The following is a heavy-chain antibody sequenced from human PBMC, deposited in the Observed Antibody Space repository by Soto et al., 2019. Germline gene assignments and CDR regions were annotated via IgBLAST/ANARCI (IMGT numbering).Heavy chain of an antibody. V-gene: IGHV1-3*01. CDR2: INAGNGNT. CDR3: ARHDAYSSSDF. J-gene: IGHJ4*02. CDR1: GYTFTSYA. Sequence: ASVKVSCKASGYTFTSYAMHWVRQAPGQRLEWMGWINAGNGNTKYSQKFQGRVTITRDTSASTAYMELSSLKASDTAMYYCARHDAYSSSDFWGQGTLVTVSS. D-gene: IGHD6-19*01.